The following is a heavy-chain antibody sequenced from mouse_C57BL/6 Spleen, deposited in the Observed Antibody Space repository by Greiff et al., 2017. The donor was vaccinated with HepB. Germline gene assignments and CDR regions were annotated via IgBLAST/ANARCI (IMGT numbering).Heavy chain of an antibody. D-gene: IGHD2-3*01. CDR2: IHPNSGST. CDR3: ARPSYDGYYPYF. J-gene: IGHJ2*01. V-gene: IGHV1-64*01. CDR1: GYTFTSYW. Sequence: QVQLQQPGAELVKPGASVKLSCKASGYTFTSYWMHWVKQRPGQGLEWIGMIHPNSGSTNYNEKFKSKATLTVDKSSSTAYMQLSSLTSEDSAVYYCARPSYDGYYPYFWGQGTTLTVSS.